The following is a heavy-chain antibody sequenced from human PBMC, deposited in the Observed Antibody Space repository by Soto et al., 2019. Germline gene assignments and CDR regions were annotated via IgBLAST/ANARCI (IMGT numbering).Heavy chain of an antibody. Sequence: QLQLQESGPGLVKPSETLSLTCTVSGGSISSSSYYWGWIRQPPGKGLEWIGRIYYSGSTYYNPSLKSRVTISVDTSKNQFALKLSSVTAADTAVYYCARPGGDSEDYYYGMDVWGQGTTVTVSS. CDR1: GGSISSSSYY. D-gene: IGHD2-21*02. CDR3: ARPGGDSEDYYYGMDV. CDR2: IYYSGST. J-gene: IGHJ6*02. V-gene: IGHV4-39*01.